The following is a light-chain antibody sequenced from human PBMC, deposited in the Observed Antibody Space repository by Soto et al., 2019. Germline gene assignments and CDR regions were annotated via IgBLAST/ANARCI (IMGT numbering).Light chain of an antibody. CDR1: QGISSW. CDR2: AAS. V-gene: IGKV1-12*01. Sequence: DIQMTQSPSSVSASVGDRVTITCRASQGISSWLVWYQQKPGKAPKLLIYAASSLQSGVPSRFSGSGSGTDFTLTSSSLQHEDFATYYCKQTNSFPLTFGGGTKVEIK. CDR3: KQTNSFPLT. J-gene: IGKJ4*01.